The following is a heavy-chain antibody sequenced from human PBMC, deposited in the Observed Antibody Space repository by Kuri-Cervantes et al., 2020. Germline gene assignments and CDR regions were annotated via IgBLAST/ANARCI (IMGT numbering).Heavy chain of an antibody. CDR3: ARVALRYFPLPY. CDR2: INAGNGNT. CDR1: GYTFTSYA. D-gene: IGHD3-9*01. J-gene: IGHJ4*02. V-gene: IGHV1-3*01. Sequence: ALVKVSCKASGYTFTSYAMHWVRQAPGQRLEWMGWINAGNGNTKYSQKFQGRVTITRDTSASTAYMELSSLRSEDTAVYYCARVALRYFPLPYWGQGTLVTVSS.